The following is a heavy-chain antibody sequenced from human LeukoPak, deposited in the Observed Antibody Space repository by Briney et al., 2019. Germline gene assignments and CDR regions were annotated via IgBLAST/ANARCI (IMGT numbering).Heavy chain of an antibody. D-gene: IGHD1-26*01. V-gene: IGHV3-33*01. J-gene: IGHJ4*02. CDR2: IGWDGSNK. Sequence: GGSLRLSCAASGFTFSSYGMHWVRQAPGKGLEWVAVIGWDGSNKYYADSVKGRLTISRENSKNTLYLQLNSLRAEDKAVYYCARHPQSGRYLRGYFDYWGQGTLVTVSS. CDR1: GFTFSSYG. CDR3: ARHPQSGRYLRGYFDY.